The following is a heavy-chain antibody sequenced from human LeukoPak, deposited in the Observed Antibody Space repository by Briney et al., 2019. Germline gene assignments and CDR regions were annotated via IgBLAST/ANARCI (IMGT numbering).Heavy chain of an antibody. Sequence: GGSLRLSCAASGFTFSSYEMNWVRQAPGKGLEWVSYISSSGSTIYYADSVKGRFTISRDNAKNSLYLQMNSLRAEDTAVYYCARRGGSYWFDPWGQGTLVTVSS. CDR1: GFTFSSYE. CDR2: ISSSGSTI. V-gene: IGHV3-48*03. CDR3: ARRGGSYWFDP. J-gene: IGHJ5*02. D-gene: IGHD1-26*01.